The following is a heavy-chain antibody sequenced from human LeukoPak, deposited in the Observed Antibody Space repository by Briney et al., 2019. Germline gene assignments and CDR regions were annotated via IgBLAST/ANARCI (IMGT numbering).Heavy chain of an antibody. CDR3: ARDDDSGSCYDY. Sequence: KTSETLSLTCTVSGYSISSGYYWGWIRQPPGKGLEWIGSISQSGSTYYNPSLKSRVTISVDTSKNQFSLKLISVTAADTALYYCARDDDSGSCYDYWGQGTLVTVSS. CDR1: GYSISSGYY. J-gene: IGHJ4*02. V-gene: IGHV4-38-2*02. D-gene: IGHD1-26*01. CDR2: ISQSGST.